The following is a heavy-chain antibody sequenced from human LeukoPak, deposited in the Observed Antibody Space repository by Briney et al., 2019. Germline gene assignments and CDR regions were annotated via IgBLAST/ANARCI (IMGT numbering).Heavy chain of an antibody. J-gene: IGHJ4*02. CDR2: IQGDGSNT. CDR1: GFTFSKNW. Sequence: GGSLRLSCVASGFTFSKNWMHWVRQAPGKGLVWVSRIQGDGSNTNYADSVKGQFSISRDNAKNTVYLQMNSLRAEDTGIYYCARGTSAGGPISPFDFWGQGTVVTVSS. CDR3: ARGTSAGGPISPFDF. D-gene: IGHD6-13*01. V-gene: IGHV3-74*01.